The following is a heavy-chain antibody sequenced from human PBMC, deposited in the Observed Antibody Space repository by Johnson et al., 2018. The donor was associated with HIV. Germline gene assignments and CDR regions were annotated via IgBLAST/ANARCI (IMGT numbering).Heavy chain of an antibody. CDR2: ISGSGDGT. V-gene: IGHV3-23*04. CDR3: ARDLIVGATTDAFDI. J-gene: IGHJ3*02. CDR1: GFTFGDYA. Sequence: VQLVESGGGLVQPGRSLRLSCAASGFTFGDYAMHWVRQGPGKGLEWVSSISGSGDGTYYADSVKGRFTISRDNSKNTLYLQTNSLRGEDTAVYYCARDLIVGATTDAFDI. D-gene: IGHD1-26*01.